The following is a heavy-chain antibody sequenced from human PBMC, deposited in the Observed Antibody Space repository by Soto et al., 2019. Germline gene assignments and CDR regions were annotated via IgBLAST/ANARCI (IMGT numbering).Heavy chain of an antibody. CDR3: AKTPTGYYDS. CDR1: GASIRGIDDY. J-gene: IGHJ4*02. Sequence: SETLSLTCSVSGASIRGIDDYWGWIRQSPGKGLEYIGSVFYTGSAYYNPSFKSRVSIVADTSTNRFFLNLESVTATDTGVYYCAKTPTGYYDSWGQG. CDR2: VFYTGSA. V-gene: IGHV4-39*02. D-gene: IGHD2-8*02.